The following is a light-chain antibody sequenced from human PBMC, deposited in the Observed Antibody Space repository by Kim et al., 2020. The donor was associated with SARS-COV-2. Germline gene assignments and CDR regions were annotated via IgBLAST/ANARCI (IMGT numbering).Light chain of an antibody. V-gene: IGKV3-15*01. CDR1: QSISSN. Sequence: EILMTQSPATLSVSPGERVTLSCRASQSISSNLGWYQQKPGQAPRLLIYGAATRATGIPARFSGSGSGTEFTLTISSLQSEDFAVYCCQQYNDWPWTFGQETKVEIK. J-gene: IGKJ1*01. CDR2: GAA. CDR3: QQYNDWPWT.